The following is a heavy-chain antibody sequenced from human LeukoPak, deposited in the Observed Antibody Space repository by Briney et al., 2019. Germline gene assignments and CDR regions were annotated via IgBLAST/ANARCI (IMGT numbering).Heavy chain of an antibody. J-gene: IGHJ4*02. D-gene: IGHD1-14*01. CDR3: AKESPRQTTYYFDY. Sequence: GGSLRLSCAASGFTFSSYGMHWVRQAPGKGLEWVAVISYDGSNKYYADSVKGRFTISRDNSKNTLYLQMNSLRAEDTAVYYCAKESPRQTTYYFDYWGQGTLVTVSS. V-gene: IGHV3-30*18. CDR2: ISYDGSNK. CDR1: GFTFSSYG.